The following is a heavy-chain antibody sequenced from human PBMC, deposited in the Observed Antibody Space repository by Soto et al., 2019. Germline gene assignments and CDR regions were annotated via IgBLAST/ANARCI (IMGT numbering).Heavy chain of an antibody. Sequence: QVQLVESGGGVVQPGRSLRLSCAASGFTFSSYAIHWVRQAPGKGLEWVAIISYDGRNKYYADSVKGRFTISRDNSKNTLYLQMNSLRPEDTAMYYCARGYSSSSAALDYWGQGTLVTVSS. CDR1: GFTFSSYA. J-gene: IGHJ4*02. CDR3: ARGYSSSSAALDY. CDR2: ISYDGRNK. V-gene: IGHV3-30*04. D-gene: IGHD6-13*01.